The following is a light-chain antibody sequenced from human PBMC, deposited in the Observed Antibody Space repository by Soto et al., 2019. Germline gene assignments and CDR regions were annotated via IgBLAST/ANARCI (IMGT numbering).Light chain of an antibody. CDR1: QTVRNNY. J-gene: IGKJ4*01. CDR3: QQFSSYPLT. V-gene: IGKV3-20*01. CDR2: DAS. Sequence: LLSQSPGIPSLFPGEWVTLSFRASQTVRNNYLAWYQQKPGQAPRLLIYDASSRDTGIPDRFSGVRSRTDFTLPISRLEPEDFEVEYCQQFSSYPLTFGGGTKVDIK.